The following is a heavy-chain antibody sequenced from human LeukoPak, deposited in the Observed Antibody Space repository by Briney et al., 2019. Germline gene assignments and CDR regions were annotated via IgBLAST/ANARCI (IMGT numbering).Heavy chain of an antibody. J-gene: IGHJ4*02. CDR1: GGSINSYY. Sequence: SETLSLTCTVSGGSINSYYWSWIRQPPGKGLEWIGYIYYSGSTNYNPSLKSRVTISVDTSKNQFSLRLSSVTAADTAVYYCASSGSFRQQLIKWGQGTLVTVSS. CDR3: ASSGSFRQQLIK. V-gene: IGHV4-59*01. CDR2: IYYSGST. D-gene: IGHD6-13*01.